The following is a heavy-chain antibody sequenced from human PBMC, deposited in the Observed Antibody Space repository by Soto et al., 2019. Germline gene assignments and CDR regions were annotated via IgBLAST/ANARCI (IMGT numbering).Heavy chain of an antibody. CDR2: IYPGDSDT. Sequence: GESLKISCKGSGYSFTSYWIGWVRQMPGKGLEWMGIIYPGDSDTRYSPSFQGQVTISADKSISTAYLQWSSLKASDTAMYYCARHSLDIVVVPAANDPGYYYYMDVWGKGTTVTVSS. V-gene: IGHV5-51*01. CDR1: GYSFTSYW. J-gene: IGHJ6*03. CDR3: ARHSLDIVVVPAANDPGYYYYMDV. D-gene: IGHD2-2*03.